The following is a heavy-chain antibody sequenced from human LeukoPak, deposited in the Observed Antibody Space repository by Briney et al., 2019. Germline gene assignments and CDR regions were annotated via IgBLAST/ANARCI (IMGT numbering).Heavy chain of an antibody. CDR2: IYYSGST. CDR3: ARRGGDSSSSQDFDY. D-gene: IGHD6-13*01. Sequence: SETLSLTCTVSGGSISSYYWSWIRQPPGKGLEWIGYIYYSGSTNYNPSLKSRVTISVDTSKNQFSLKLSSVTAADTAVYYCARRGGDSSSSQDFDYWGQGTLVTVSS. CDR1: GGSISSYY. J-gene: IGHJ4*02. V-gene: IGHV4-59*01.